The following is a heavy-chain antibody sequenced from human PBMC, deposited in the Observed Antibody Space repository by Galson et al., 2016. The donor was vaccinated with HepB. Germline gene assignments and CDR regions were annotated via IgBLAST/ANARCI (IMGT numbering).Heavy chain of an antibody. CDR3: AQVKYSRATASDYYDN. Sequence: SLRLSCAASGFTFSSHALTWVRQAPGKGLEWVSVIGGSGVPTYHADAAKGRFTISSDNSKNTLFRQMIGLRPEDTAMYYCAQVKYSRATASDYYDNWGQGTLVTVSS. CDR1: GFTFSSHA. CDR2: IGGSGVPT. D-gene: IGHD4-11*01. V-gene: IGHV3-23*01. J-gene: IGHJ4*02.